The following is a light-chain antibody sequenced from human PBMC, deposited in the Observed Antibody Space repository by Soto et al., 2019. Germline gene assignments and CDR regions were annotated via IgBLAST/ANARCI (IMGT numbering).Light chain of an antibody. CDR1: QNIDDY. V-gene: IGKV1-5*03. CDR2: RAS. CDR3: QQYSSHLST. Sequence: DMQKTQSPSALSASVRDRVTITCRASQNIDDYLAWYQLKPGKVPKLLIYRASNLQSGVPSRFSGSGSGTEFTLTISSLQPDDFATYYCQQYSSHLSTFGQGTKVDIK. J-gene: IGKJ1*01.